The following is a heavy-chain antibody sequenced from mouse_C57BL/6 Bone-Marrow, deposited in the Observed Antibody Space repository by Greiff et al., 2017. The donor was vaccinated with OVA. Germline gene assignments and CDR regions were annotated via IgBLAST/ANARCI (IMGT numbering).Heavy chain of an antibody. CDR3: AITPFYYGSRYFDV. D-gene: IGHD1-1*01. Sequence: DVQLVESGGDLVKPGGSLKLSCAASGFTFSSYGMSWVRQTPDKRLEWVATISSGGSYTYYPDSVKGRFTISRDNAKNTLYLQMSSLKSEDTAMYYCAITPFYYGSRYFDVWGTGTTVTVSS. J-gene: IGHJ1*03. V-gene: IGHV5-6*01. CDR1: GFTFSSYG. CDR2: ISSGGSYT.